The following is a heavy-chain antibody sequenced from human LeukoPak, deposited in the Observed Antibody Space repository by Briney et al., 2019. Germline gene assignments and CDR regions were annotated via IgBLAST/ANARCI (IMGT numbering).Heavy chain of an antibody. J-gene: IGHJ3*02. Sequence: PSETLSLTCTVSGGSISSGGYYWSWIRQHPGKGLEWIGYIYYSGSTYYNPSLKSRVTISVDTSKNQFSLKLSSVTAADTAVYYCARVTWIQSLHRDDAFDIWGQGTMVTVSS. CDR3: ARVTWIQSLHRDDAFDI. CDR1: GGSISSGGYY. CDR2: IYYSGST. D-gene: IGHD5-12*01. V-gene: IGHV4-31*03.